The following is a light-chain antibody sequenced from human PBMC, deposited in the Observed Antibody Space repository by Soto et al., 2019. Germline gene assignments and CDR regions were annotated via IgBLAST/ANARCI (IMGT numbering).Light chain of an antibody. J-gene: IGLJ3*02. CDR3: QSYDSSLSGGV. CDR1: SSNIGAGYD. V-gene: IGLV1-40*01. Sequence: QAVVTQPPSVSGAPGQRVTISCTGSSSNIGAGYDVHWYQQLPGTAPKLLIYVDNTRPSGVPDRFSGSMSGTSASLAITGLQAEDEADYYCQSYDSSLSGGVFGGGTKVTVL. CDR2: VDN.